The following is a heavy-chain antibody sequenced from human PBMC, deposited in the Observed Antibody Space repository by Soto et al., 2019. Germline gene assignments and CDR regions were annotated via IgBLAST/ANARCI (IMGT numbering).Heavy chain of an antibody. CDR3: FRGGFDDYEKEGRY. J-gene: IGHJ4*02. Sequence: QVQLVQSGAEVRKPGASVKVSCKASGYTFTSYNIHWVRQAPGQGLEWMAIIYARGGSTTYAQNLQGRVTVTRHTSMSTVYMELSSLRSDDSATYFCFRGGFDDYEKEGRYWGQGTLVTVSS. D-gene: IGHD5-12*01. CDR1: GYTFTSYN. V-gene: IGHV1-46*01. CDR2: IYARGGST.